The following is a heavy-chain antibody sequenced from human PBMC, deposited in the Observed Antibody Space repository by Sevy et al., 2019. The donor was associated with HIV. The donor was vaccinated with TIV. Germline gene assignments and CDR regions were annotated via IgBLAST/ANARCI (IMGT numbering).Heavy chain of an antibody. CDR2: IRYDGTDK. V-gene: IGHV3-30*02. CDR3: AKDLAGPGRRYFDY. CDR1: GFTFSNFG. J-gene: IGHJ4*02. Sequence: GGSLRLSCTASGFTFSNFGMHWVRQLPGKGLEGVTFIRYDGTDKYYAAYVKGRFTISRDDSKNTLYLQMDSLRAEDTAIYSCAKDLAGPGRRYFDYWGQGTLVTVSS. D-gene: IGHD6-13*01.